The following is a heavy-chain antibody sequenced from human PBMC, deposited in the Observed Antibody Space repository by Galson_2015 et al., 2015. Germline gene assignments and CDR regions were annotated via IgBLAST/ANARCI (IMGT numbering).Heavy chain of an antibody. J-gene: IGHJ4*02. V-gene: IGHV3-48*03. CDR1: GFTFSSYE. CDR2: ISSSGSTI. Sequence: SLRLSCAASGFTFSSYELNWVRQAPGKGLEWVSYISSSGSTIYYADSVKGRFATSRDNDKSSMYLQMNSLRAEDTAVYYWARALPIYPTEDYSGQASLVTAS. D-gene: IGHD4-17*01. CDR3: ARALPIYPTEDY.